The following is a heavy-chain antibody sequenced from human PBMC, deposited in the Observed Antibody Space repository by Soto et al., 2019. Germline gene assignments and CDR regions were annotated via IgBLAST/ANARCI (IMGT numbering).Heavy chain of an antibody. CDR3: ARGSLRYDILTGYYPSWFDP. D-gene: IGHD3-9*01. CDR1: GYTFTSYG. Sequence: ASVKVSCKASGYTFTSYGISWVRQAPGQGLEWMGWISAYNGNTNYAQKLQGRVTMTTDTSTSTAYMELRSLRSDDTAVYYCARGSLRYDILTGYYPSWFDPWGQGTLVTVSS. V-gene: IGHV1-18*01. CDR2: ISAYNGNT. J-gene: IGHJ5*02.